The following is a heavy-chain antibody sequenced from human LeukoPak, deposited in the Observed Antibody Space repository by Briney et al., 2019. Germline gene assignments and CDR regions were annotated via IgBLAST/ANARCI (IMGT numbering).Heavy chain of an antibody. J-gene: IGHJ4*02. CDR3: ARDPYGDYYYFDY. D-gene: IGHD4-17*01. Sequence: GGSLRLSCVASGFTFSSYCMTWVRQAPGKGLEWVANIKEDGSEEYYVDSVKGRFTISRNNAKNSLYLQTNSLRAEDTAFYYCARDPYGDYYYFDYWGQGTLVTVSS. V-gene: IGHV3-7*01. CDR1: GFTFSSYC. CDR2: IKEDGSEE.